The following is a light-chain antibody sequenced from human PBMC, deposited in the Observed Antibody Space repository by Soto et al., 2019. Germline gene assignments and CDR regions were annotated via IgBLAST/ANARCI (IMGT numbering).Light chain of an antibody. CDR1: SSNIGAGYD. Sequence: QAAVTQPPSVSGAPGQRVTISCTGSSSNIGAGYDVHWYQQLPGTAPKLLIYGNSNRPSGVPDRFSGSKSGTSASLAITGLQAEDEADYYCQSYDSSLSGSRVFGGGTKVTVL. CDR2: GNS. CDR3: QSYDSSLSGSRV. J-gene: IGLJ2*01. V-gene: IGLV1-40*01.